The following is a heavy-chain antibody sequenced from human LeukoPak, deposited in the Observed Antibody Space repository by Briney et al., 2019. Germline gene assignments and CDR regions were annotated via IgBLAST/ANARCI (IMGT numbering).Heavy chain of an antibody. CDR1: GDTFSSYA. Sequence: SVKVSCKASGDTFSSYAISWVRQAPGQGLEWMGGNIPIFGTANYAQKFQGRVTITADESTSTAYMELSSLRSEDTAVYYCARGYSSSWTDAFDIWGQGTMVTVSS. J-gene: IGHJ3*02. CDR3: ARGYSSSWTDAFDI. V-gene: IGHV1-69*01. CDR2: NIPIFGTA. D-gene: IGHD6-13*01.